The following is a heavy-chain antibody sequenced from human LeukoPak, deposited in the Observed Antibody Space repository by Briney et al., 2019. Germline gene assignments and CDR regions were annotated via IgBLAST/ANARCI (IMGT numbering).Heavy chain of an antibody. J-gene: IGHJ4*02. D-gene: IGHD6-19*01. CDR2: MNPNSGNT. V-gene: IGHV1-8*01. Sequence: GASVKVSCKASGYTFPSYGINGVREATGQGLDWMGWMNPNSGNTGYAQKFQGRVTMTSNTSISTAYMELSSLRSEDTAVYYCARGRMVAVAGPPDYWGQGTLVSVSS. CDR1: GYTFPSYG. CDR3: ARGRMVAVAGPPDY.